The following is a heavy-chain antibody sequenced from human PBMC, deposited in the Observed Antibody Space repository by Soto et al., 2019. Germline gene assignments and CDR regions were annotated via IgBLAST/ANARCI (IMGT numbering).Heavy chain of an antibody. D-gene: IGHD1-7*01. Sequence: QVHLQESGPGLVKPSETLSLTCTVSGGSINNHYWSWIRQPPGKGLEWIGYIYYTGSTNYNPSLKSRVTMSVDTSKNQFSLNLASLTAADTAISYCARANWYSAYWGQGTLVTVSS. J-gene: IGHJ4*02. V-gene: IGHV4-59*11. CDR1: GGSINNHY. CDR3: ARANWYSAY. CDR2: IYYTGST.